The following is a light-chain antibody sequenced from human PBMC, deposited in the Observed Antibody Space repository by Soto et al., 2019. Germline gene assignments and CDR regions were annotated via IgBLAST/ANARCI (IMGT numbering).Light chain of an antibody. CDR3: QQYGSSPRT. CDR1: QSVSSNY. Sequence: EIVMTQSPATLSVSPGERATLSCRASQSVSSNYLAWYQQRPGQAPRLIIYGAXSXXTGIPDRFSGSGSGTDFTLTISRLEPEDFAVYYCQQYGSSPRTFGQGTKVDIK. V-gene: IGKV3-20*01. CDR2: GAX. J-gene: IGKJ1*01.